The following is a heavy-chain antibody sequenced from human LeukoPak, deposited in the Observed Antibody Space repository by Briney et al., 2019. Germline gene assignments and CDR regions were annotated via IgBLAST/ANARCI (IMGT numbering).Heavy chain of an antibody. Sequence: QPGGSLRLSCAASGFTFSSYEMNWVHQAPGKGLEWVSYIGSSGSTIYYADSVKGRFTISRDNAKNSLYLQMNSLRAEDTAVYYCARGARPYGSGNYYTEYYFDYWGQGTLVTVSS. J-gene: IGHJ4*02. D-gene: IGHD3-10*01. CDR2: IGSSGSTI. CDR1: GFTFSSYE. CDR3: ARGARPYGSGNYYTEYYFDY. V-gene: IGHV3-48*03.